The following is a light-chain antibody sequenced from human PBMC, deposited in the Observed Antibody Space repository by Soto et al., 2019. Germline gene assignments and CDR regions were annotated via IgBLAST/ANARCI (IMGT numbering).Light chain of an antibody. Sequence: IHMTRSPSPLSASVVHSVTITCRASQSIGDSLAWYQQKPGKAPYLLISDVSSLERGVPSRFSGSGSGTEFTLTISSMQPDDFATFYCQQYNGYSRTFGQGTKVDI. CDR2: DVS. J-gene: IGKJ1*01. V-gene: IGKV1-5*01. CDR3: QQYNGYSRT. CDR1: QSIGDS.